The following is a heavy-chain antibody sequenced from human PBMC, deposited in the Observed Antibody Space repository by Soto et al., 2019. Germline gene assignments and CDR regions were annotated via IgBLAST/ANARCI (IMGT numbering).Heavy chain of an antibody. V-gene: IGHV3-64D*06. CDR2: ISSDGRST. CDR3: VKDRYIDY. Sequence: GGSLRLSCSVSGFTFSSYAMHWVRQAPGKGLEYASSISSDGRSTYYADSVKGRFTISRDNSKNTLYLQTSSLRAEDTAIYYCVKDRYIDYWGQGTLVTVSS. J-gene: IGHJ4*02. CDR1: GFTFSSYA.